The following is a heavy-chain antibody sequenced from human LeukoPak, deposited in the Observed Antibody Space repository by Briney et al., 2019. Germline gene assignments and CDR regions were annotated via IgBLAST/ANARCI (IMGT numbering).Heavy chain of an antibody. CDR1: GGSFSGYY. CDR2: INHSGST. CDR3: ARPRWYPYGMDV. V-gene: IGHV4-34*01. J-gene: IGHJ6*02. Sequence: SGTLSLTCAVYGGSFSGYYWSWIRQPPGKGLEWIGEINHSGSTNYNPSLKSRVTISVDTSKNQFSLKLSSVTAADTAVYYCARPRWYPYGMDVWGQGTTVTVSS. D-gene: IGHD4-23*01.